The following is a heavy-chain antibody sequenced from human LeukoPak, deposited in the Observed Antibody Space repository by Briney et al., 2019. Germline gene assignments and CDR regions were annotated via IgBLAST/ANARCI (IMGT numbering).Heavy chain of an antibody. CDR3: VMDMDV. CDR2: IKEDGSAK. J-gene: IGHJ6*02. Sequence: GGSLRLSCAASGFTFSNAWMNWVRQAPGKGPEWVANIKEDGSAKYYVDSVKGRFTISRDNAKNSLYLQMNSLRAEDTAVYYCVMDMDVWGQGTTVTVSS. CDR1: GFTFSNAW. V-gene: IGHV3-7*05.